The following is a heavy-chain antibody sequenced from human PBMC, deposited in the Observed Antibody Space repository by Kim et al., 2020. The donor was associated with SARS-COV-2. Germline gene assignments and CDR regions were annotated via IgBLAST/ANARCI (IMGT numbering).Heavy chain of an antibody. D-gene: IGHD6-13*01. Sequence: GGSLRLSCAASGFTFSSYAMSWVRQAPGKGLEWVSGITGSSTSTYYADSVKGRFTISRDNSNNKLFLQMGSLRVEDTALYYCAKSPGYSSSWKYGMDVLG. CDR1: GFTFSSYA. J-gene: IGHJ6*01. CDR3: AKSPGYSSSWKYGMDV. CDR2: ITGSSTST. V-gene: IGHV3-23*01.